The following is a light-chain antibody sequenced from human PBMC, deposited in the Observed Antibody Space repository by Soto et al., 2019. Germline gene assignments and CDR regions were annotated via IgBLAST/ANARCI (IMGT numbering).Light chain of an antibody. V-gene: IGKV3-20*01. CDR2: GAS. CDR1: QSVSSN. CDR3: QQYGSSPIT. Sequence: EIVFTQSPGTLSLSPGERATLSCRASQSVSSNLAWYQQKPGQAPRLLIYGASSRATGIPDRFSGSGSGTDFTLTISRLEPEDFAVYYCQQYGSSPITFGQGTRLENK. J-gene: IGKJ5*01.